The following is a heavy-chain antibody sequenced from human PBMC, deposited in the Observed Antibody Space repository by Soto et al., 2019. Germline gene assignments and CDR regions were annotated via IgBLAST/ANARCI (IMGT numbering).Heavy chain of an antibody. D-gene: IGHD2-21*01. Sequence: PSETLSLTCNVSGVSINRRAYYWGWFRQSPGKGLEWIVSMFYSGSTHYNPSLESRVTISVDSSRNQFFLKLSSVTAADTAVYYCARKEDCYHRLFEGWGQGTLVNVSS. V-gene: IGHV4-39*01. CDR1: GVSINRRAYY. J-gene: IGHJ4*02. CDR3: ARKEDCYHRLFEG. CDR2: MFYSGST.